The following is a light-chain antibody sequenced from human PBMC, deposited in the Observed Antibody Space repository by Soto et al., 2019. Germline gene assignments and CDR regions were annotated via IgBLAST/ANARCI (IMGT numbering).Light chain of an antibody. J-gene: IGKJ1*01. V-gene: IGKV3-20*01. Sequence: EIVLTQSPGTLSLSPGERATLSCRASQSVRSNYLAWYRQTPGQAPRLLIYGASNRATVIPDRFSGSGSGTDFTLIISRLEPEDFALYYCQQYGSSPWTFGQGTKVEIK. CDR2: GAS. CDR1: QSVRSNY. CDR3: QQYGSSPWT.